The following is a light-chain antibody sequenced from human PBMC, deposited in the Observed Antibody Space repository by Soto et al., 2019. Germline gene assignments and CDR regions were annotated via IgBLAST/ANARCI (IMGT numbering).Light chain of an antibody. CDR3: CSYAGTSTVI. Sequence: QLVLTQPASVSGSLGQSITISCTGTSTNVANYDLVSWYQQHPGKVPKLIIYEGSKWPSGVSHRFSGSKSGNTASLTISGLRAEDEADYYCCSYAGTSTVIFGGGTKLTVL. CDR2: EGS. CDR1: STNVANYDL. J-gene: IGLJ2*01. V-gene: IGLV2-23*01.